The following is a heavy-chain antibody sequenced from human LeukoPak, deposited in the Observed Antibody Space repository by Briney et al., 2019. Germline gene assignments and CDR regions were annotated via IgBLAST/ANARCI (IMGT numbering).Heavy chain of an antibody. J-gene: IGHJ3*02. V-gene: IGHV3-23*01. CDR3: AKFPLETGAFDI. CDR1: GFTFSSYA. Sequence: GGPLRLSCAASGFTFSSYAMSWVRQAPGKGLEWVSAISGSGGSTYYADSVKGRFTISRDNSKNTLYLQMNSLRAEDTAVYYCAKFPLETGAFDIWGQGTMVTVSS. CDR2: ISGSGGST.